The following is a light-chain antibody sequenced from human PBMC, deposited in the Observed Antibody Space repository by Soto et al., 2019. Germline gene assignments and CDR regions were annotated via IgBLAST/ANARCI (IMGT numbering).Light chain of an antibody. J-gene: IGLJ3*02. CDR1: DIGSNS. CDR2: SDS. V-gene: IGLV3-21*02. CDR3: QVWDSSSHQVV. Sequence: VLTQPPSVSVAPGQTASIPCGANDIGSNSVHWYQQKPAQAPVLVVYSDSDRPSGIPDRFSGSNSGNTATLTISRVEAGDEADDYCQVWDSSSHQVVFGGGTKLTVL.